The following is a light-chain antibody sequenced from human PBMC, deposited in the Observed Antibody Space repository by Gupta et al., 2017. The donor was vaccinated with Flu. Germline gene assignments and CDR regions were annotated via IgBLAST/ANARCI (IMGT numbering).Light chain of an antibody. CDR2: KDS. CDR1: KLGDKY. V-gene: IGLV3-1*01. CDR3: QAGDSSTVV. J-gene: IGLJ2*01. Sequence: SYELTQPPSVSVSPGQTASITCSGDKLGDKYACWYQQKPGQSPVLVIYKDSKRPSGIPERFSGSNSGNTATLTIGGTQAVDEDDYYCQAGDSSTVVFGGGTKLTVL.